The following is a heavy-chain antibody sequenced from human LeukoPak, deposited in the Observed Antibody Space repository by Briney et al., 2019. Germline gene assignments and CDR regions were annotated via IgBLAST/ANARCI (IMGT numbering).Heavy chain of an antibody. CDR1: GYTFTGYY. D-gene: IGHD3-3*01. V-gene: IGHV1-2*02. CDR3: AEGRYDFWSGYYN. Sequence: ASVKVSCKASGYTFTGYYMHWVRQAPGQGLEWMGWINPNSGGTNYAQKFQGRVTMTRDTSISTAYMELSRLRSDDTAVYYCAEGRYDFWSGYYNWSQGTLVTVSS. J-gene: IGHJ4*02. CDR2: INPNSGGT.